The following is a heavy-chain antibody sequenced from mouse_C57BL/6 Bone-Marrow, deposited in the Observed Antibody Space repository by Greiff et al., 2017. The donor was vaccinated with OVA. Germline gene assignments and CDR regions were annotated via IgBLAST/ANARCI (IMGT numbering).Heavy chain of an antibody. CDR1: GYSITSGYY. D-gene: IGHD2-1*01. J-gene: IGHJ3*01. Sequence: EVKLMESGPGLVKPSQSLSLTCSVTGYSITSGYYWNWIRQFPGNKLEWMGYISYDGSNNYKPSLKNRISITRDTSKNQFFLKLNSVTTEDTATYYCARDLWYPAWFAYWGQGTLVTVSA. CDR3: ARDLWYPAWFAY. CDR2: ISYDGSN. V-gene: IGHV3-6*01.